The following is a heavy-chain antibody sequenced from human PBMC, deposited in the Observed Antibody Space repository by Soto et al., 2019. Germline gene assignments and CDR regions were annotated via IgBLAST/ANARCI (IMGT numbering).Heavy chain of an antibody. CDR2: ISYDGSNK. V-gene: IGHV3-30-3*01. Sequence: GGSLRLSCAASGFTFSSYAMHWVCQAPGKGLEWVAVISYDGSNKYYADSVKGRFTISRDNSKNTLYLQMNSLRAEDTAVYYCARDGFYGAFDIWGQGTMVTV. D-gene: IGHD4-17*01. CDR3: ARDGFYGAFDI. J-gene: IGHJ3*02. CDR1: GFTFSSYA.